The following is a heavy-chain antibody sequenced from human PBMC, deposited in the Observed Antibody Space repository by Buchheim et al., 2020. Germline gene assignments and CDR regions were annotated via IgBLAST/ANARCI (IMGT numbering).Heavy chain of an antibody. CDR1: GGSFSGYY. J-gene: IGHJ5*02. Sequence: QVQLQQWGVGLLKPSETLSLTCAVYGGSFSGYYWSWIRQPPGKGLEWIGEINHSGSTNYNPSLKSRVTISVDTSKNQFSLKLSSVTAADTAVYYCARGRLRTKLKNWFDPWGQGTL. D-gene: IGHD4-17*01. CDR3: ARGRLRTKLKNWFDP. CDR2: INHSGST. V-gene: IGHV4-34*01.